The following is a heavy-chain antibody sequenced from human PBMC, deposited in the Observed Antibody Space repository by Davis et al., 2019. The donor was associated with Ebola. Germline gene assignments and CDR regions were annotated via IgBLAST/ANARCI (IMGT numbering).Heavy chain of an antibody. Sequence: PSETLSLTCAAHGGSFSAYYWSWFRQPPGKGLEWIGEINLSGGTNYNPSLKSRVTISVDTSKNQVSLKLTSVTAADTAVYRCARGSKTWYFDLWGRGTLVTVSS. CDR2: INLSGGT. J-gene: IGHJ2*01. CDR3: ARGSKTWYFDL. V-gene: IGHV4-34*01. CDR1: GGSFSAYY.